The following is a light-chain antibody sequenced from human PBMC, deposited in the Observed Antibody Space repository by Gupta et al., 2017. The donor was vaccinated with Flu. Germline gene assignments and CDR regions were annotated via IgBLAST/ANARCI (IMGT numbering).Light chain of an antibody. J-gene: IGLJ2*01. V-gene: IGLV2-11*01. CDR1: SSDVGGYNY. CDR2: EVS. CDR3: CSYAGSNTFVV. Sequence: QSALTQPRSVSGSPRQSVTISCTGTSSDVGGYNYVSWYQQHPGKAPKLMIYEVSKRPSGVPDRFSGSKSGNTASLTISGLQAEDEADYYCCSYAGSNTFVVFGGGTKLTVL.